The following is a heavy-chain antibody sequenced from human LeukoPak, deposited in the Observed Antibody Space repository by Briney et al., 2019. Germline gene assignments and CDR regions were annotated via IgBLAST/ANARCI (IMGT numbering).Heavy chain of an antibody. CDR3: ARSGTRAFHI. CDR2: FDPEDGET. V-gene: IGHV1-24*01. J-gene: IGHJ3*02. CDR1: GYTLTELS. D-gene: IGHD1-26*01. Sequence: ASVKVSCNVSGYTLTELSMHWVRQAPGKGLEWMGGFDPEDGETIYAHKFQGRVIITRDTSTSTAYMDLNSLRSEDTAVYYCARSGTRAFHIWGQGTMVTVSS.